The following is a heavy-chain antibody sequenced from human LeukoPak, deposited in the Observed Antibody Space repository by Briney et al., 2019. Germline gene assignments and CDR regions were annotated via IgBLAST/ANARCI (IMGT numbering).Heavy chain of an antibody. D-gene: IGHD3-10*01. V-gene: IGHV4-30-4*01. J-gene: IGHJ4*02. CDR3: ARGSGMVRGVSFDY. CDR2: IYYSGST. CDR1: GGSISSGDYY. Sequence: SETLSRTCTVSGGSISSGDYYWSWIRQPPGKGLEWIGYIYYSGSTYYNPSLKSRVTISVDTSKNQFSVKLSSVTAADRAVYYCARGSGMVRGVSFDYWGQGTLVTVSS.